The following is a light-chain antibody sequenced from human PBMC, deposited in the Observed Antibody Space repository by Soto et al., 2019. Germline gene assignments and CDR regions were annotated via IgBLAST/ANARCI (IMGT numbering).Light chain of an antibody. J-gene: IGKJ2*01. CDR3: QQYNNWPPSDT. CDR1: QSVSSN. CDR2: GAS. V-gene: IGKV3-15*01. Sequence: EIVMTQSPATLSVSPGERATLSCRASQSVSSNLAWYQQKPGQAPRLLIYGASTRATGIPARFSGSGSGTEFTLTISSLQSEDFAVYYCQQYNNWPPSDTFGQGTKVDI.